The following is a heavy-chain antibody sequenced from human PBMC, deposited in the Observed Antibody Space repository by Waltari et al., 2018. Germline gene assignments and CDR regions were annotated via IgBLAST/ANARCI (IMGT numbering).Heavy chain of an antibody. J-gene: IGHJ4*02. CDR3: AKDLYSGSDNRIFDF. D-gene: IGHD1-26*01. V-gene: IGHV3-9*01. Sequence: EVQLVESGGGLVQPGRSLRLSCAASGFIFEDYAVRWVRQAPGKGLEWVSGINWDSSDTAYADSVKGRFTISRDNAKNSLYLQMNSLRTEDTAFYYCAKDLYSGSDNRIFDFWGQGTLVTVSS. CDR2: INWDSSDT. CDR1: GFIFEDYA.